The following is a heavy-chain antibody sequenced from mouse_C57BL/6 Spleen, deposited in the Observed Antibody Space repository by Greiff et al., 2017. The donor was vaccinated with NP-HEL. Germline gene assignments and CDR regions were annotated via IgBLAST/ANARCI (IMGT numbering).Heavy chain of an antibody. CDR1: GYTFTSYW. D-gene: IGHD1-1*01. CDR2: IDPSDSYT. Sequence: QVQLQQSGAELVMPGASVKLSCKASGYTFTSYWMHWVKQRPGQGLEWIGEIDPSDSYTNYNQKFKGKSTLTVDKSSSTAYMQLSSLTSEDSAVYYCATITTVVAFDYWGQGTTLTVSS. J-gene: IGHJ2*01. CDR3: ATITTVVAFDY. V-gene: IGHV1-69*01.